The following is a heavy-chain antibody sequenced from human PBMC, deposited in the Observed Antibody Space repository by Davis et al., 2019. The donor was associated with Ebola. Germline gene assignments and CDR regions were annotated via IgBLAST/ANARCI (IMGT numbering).Heavy chain of an antibody. Sequence: GGSLRLSCAASGFTFSSYNIHWVRQAPGKGLEWVAFISFDGSKKDYPDSVKGRFTISRDNSKNTLYVEMNSLRPEDTAVYYCAREGGCSGSSCYSGGGAFDIWGQGTMVTVSS. V-gene: IGHV3-30-3*01. CDR2: ISFDGSKK. J-gene: IGHJ3*02. CDR1: GFTFSSYN. D-gene: IGHD2-15*01. CDR3: AREGGCSGSSCYSGGGAFDI.